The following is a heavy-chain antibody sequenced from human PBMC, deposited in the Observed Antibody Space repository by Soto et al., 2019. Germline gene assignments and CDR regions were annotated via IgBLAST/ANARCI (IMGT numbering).Heavy chain of an antibody. CDR1: GGSISTSNW. CDR3: ARARATIAAAAIFDC. J-gene: IGHJ4*02. V-gene: IGHV4-4*02. CDR2: VYRTGST. D-gene: IGHD6-13*01. Sequence: QVQLQESGPGLVKPSGTLSLTCAVSGGSISTSNWWSWVRQPPGKGLEWIGEVYRTGSTTYNPSLESRLTISVDKSKIQFSLKLTSVTAADTAVYYCARARATIAAAAIFDCWGQGTLVTVSS.